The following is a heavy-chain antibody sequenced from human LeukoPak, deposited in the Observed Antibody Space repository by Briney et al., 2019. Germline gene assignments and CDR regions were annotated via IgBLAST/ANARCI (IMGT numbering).Heavy chain of an antibody. Sequence: SETLSLTCTVSGGSISSYYWSWIRQPPGKGLEWIGYIYYSGSTNYNPSLKSRVTISVDTSKNQFSLKLSSVTAADTAVYYCARGGGGLYSYGYAGYYFDYWGQGTLVTVSS. CDR3: ARGGGGLYSYGYAGYYFDY. V-gene: IGHV4-59*01. D-gene: IGHD5-18*01. CDR2: IYYSGST. J-gene: IGHJ4*02. CDR1: GGSISSYY.